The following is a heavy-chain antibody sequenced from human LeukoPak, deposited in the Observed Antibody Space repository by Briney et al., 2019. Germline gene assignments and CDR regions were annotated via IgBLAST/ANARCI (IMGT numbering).Heavy chain of an antibody. Sequence: PGGSLRLSCAASGFTFSSYAMSWVRQAPGKGLEWVSGINSGGGKTYYADSVRGRFTISRDNSKNTLFLQMSSLTAEDTAVYYCAKTPSGYYFESWGQGTLVTVSS. CDR1: GFTFSSYA. D-gene: IGHD3-10*01. CDR2: INSGGGKT. V-gene: IGHV3-23*01. CDR3: AKTPSGYYFES. J-gene: IGHJ4*02.